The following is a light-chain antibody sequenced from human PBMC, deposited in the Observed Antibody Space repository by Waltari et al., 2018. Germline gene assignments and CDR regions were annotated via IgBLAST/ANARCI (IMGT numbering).Light chain of an antibody. CDR3: QKYDVSPPT. V-gene: IGKV3-20*01. CDR2: GAS. Sequence: DIVLTRSPDTLALSAWKRATVSCRSSQGVRTTYLAWYQQKPGQAPTLLIYGASSRATGIPDRFSGSGSGTDFSLTISRLEPEDFAVYYCQKYDVSPPTFGRGTKVEVK. J-gene: IGKJ4*01. CDR1: QGVRTTY.